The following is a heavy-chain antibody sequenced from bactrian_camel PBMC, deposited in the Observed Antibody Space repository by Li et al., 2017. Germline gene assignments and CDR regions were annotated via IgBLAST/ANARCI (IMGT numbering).Heavy chain of an antibody. CDR1: GSLYSSYC. J-gene: IGHJ4*01. Sequence: VQLVESGGGSVQAGDSLTLSCVASGSLYSSYCLNWFRQAPGKEREGVACVCSSARTTYVAASVKDRFTISQDNAKNVVYLQMNSLKPEDTAMYYCAAASSRRTVVLGSCLAPDSYTYWGQGTQV. V-gene: IGHV3S40*01. D-gene: IGHD6*01. CDR3: AAASSRRTVVLGSCLAPDSYTY. CDR2: VCSSARTT.